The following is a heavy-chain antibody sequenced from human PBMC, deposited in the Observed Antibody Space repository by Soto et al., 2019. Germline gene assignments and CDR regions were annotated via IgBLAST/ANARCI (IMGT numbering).Heavy chain of an antibody. CDR1: GGSISSSSYY. Sequence: SETLSLTCTVSGGSISSSSYYWGWIRQPPGKGLEWIGSIYYSGSTYYNPSLKSRVTISVDTSKNQFSLKLSSVTAADTAVYYCARHSDYYDSSGYQNYVDYWGQGTLVTVSS. J-gene: IGHJ4*02. CDR2: IYYSGST. CDR3: ARHSDYYDSSGYQNYVDY. D-gene: IGHD3-22*01. V-gene: IGHV4-39*01.